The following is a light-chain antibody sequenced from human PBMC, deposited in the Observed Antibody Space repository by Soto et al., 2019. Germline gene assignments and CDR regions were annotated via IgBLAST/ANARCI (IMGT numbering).Light chain of an antibody. CDR3: QHYGSSSWT. CDR1: QSVSSN. V-gene: IGKV3-20*01. J-gene: IGKJ1*01. Sequence: EIVMTQSPVTLSVSPGERATLSCWAGQSVSSNLAWYQHRPGQAPRLLIYAASSRATGIPVRFSGSGSGTDFTLSISRLEPEDFAVYYCQHYGSSSWTFGQGTKVDIK. CDR2: AAS.